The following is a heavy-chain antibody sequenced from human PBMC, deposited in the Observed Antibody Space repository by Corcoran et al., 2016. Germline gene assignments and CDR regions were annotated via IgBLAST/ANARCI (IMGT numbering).Heavy chain of an antibody. CDR2: IYYSGCT. J-gene: IGHJ4*02. Sequence: QLQLQESGPGLVKPSETLSLTCTVSGGSISSSSYYWGWIRQPPGKGLEWIGSIYYSGCTYYNPSLKSRVTISVDTSKNQFSLKLSSVTAADTAVYYCARQRLPNPARVPSSNFDYWGQGTLVTVSS. D-gene: IGHD6-25*01. CDR1: GGSISSSSYY. CDR3: ARQRLPNPARVPSSNFDY. V-gene: IGHV4-39*01.